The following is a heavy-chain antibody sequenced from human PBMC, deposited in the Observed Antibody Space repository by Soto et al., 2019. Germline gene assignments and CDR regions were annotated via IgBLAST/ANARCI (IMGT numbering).Heavy chain of an antibody. Sequence: SLRLSCAASGLTFSSYGMHWVRQAPGKGLEWVAVIWYDGSNKYYADSVKGRFTISRDNSKNTLYLQMNSLRAEDTAVYYCARDWGITMVRGVKVYYYGMDVWGQGTTVTVSS. D-gene: IGHD3-10*01. V-gene: IGHV3-33*01. CDR3: ARDWGITMVRGVKVYYYGMDV. J-gene: IGHJ6*02. CDR1: GLTFSSYG. CDR2: IWYDGSNK.